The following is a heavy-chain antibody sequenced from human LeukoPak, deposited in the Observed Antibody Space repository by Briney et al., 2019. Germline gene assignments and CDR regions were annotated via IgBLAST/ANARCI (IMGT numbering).Heavy chain of an antibody. CDR3: AKDKEIVVVTGSLDY. D-gene: IGHD2-21*02. CDR1: GFTFGDHA. CDR2: ISWNSGSI. Sequence: GRSLRLSCAASGFTFGDHAMHWVRQAPGKGLEWVSGISWNSGSIGYADSVKGRFTISRDNAKNSLYLQMSSLRAEDTALYYCAKDKEIVVVTGSLDYWGQGTLVTVSS. V-gene: IGHV3-9*01. J-gene: IGHJ4*02.